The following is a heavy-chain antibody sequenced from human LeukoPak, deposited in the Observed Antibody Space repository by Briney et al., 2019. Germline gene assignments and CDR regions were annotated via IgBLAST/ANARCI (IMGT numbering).Heavy chain of an antibody. V-gene: IGHV1-46*01. CDR3: ARDLPENWFDP. J-gene: IGHJ5*02. Sequence: ASVKVSCKASGYTFTSYYMHWVRQAPGQGLERMGIINPSGGSTSYAQKFQGRVTMTRDTSTSTVCMELSSLRSEDTAVYYCARDLPENWFDPWGQGTLVTVSS. CDR2: INPSGGST. CDR1: GYTFTSYY.